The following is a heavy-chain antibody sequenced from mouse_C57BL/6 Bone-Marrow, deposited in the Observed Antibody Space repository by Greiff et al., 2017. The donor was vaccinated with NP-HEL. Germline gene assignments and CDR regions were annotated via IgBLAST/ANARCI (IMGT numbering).Heavy chain of an antibody. CDR3: ARRWYYAMDY. CDR2: ISNGGGST. J-gene: IGHJ4*01. D-gene: IGHD1-1*02. CDR1: GFTFSDYY. Sequence: EVKLVESGGGLVQPGGSLKLSCAASGFTFSDYYMYWVRQTPEKRLEWVAYISNGGGSTYYPATVKGRFTISRDNAKNTLYLQMSRLKSEDTAMYYCARRWYYAMDYWGQGTSVTVSS. V-gene: IGHV5-12*01.